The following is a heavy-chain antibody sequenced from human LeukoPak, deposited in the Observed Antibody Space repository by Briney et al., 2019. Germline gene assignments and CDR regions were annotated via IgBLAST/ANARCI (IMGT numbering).Heavy chain of an antibody. CDR1: GFSISSGYY. Sequence: PSEDLSLTCVVSGFSISSGYYWGWIRQPPGRGLEWIVNSHPSGTTFYNSSLKSRVAMSVDTSKNQFSLKLVSVTAADTAVYYCAREAERRIVNWGQGTLVTVSS. V-gene: IGHV4-38-2*02. D-gene: IGHD1-1*01. J-gene: IGHJ4*02. CDR2: SHPSGTT. CDR3: AREAERRIVN.